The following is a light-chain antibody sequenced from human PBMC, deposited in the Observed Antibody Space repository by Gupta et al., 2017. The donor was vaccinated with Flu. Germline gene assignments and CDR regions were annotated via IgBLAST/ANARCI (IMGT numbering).Light chain of an antibody. Sequence: PATLSGSPGERATRSGRASQSVSTNLAWLQQKPGQAPRLLIHGASTRATGLPARFSGGGSGTEFTVTISSLQSEDFGIYYCLQYDKWPLTLGQGTRVEIK. V-gene: IGKV3-15*01. CDR2: GAS. CDR3: LQYDKWPLT. J-gene: IGKJ1*01. CDR1: QSVSTN.